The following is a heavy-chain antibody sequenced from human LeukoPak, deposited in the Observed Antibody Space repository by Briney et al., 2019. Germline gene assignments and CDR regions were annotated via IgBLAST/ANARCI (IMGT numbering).Heavy chain of an antibody. V-gene: IGHV3-23*01. CDR2: ISDSGGST. CDR3: AKDRYSGCDPQYYFDY. CDR1: GFTFNNYA. Sequence: GGSLRLSCAASGFTFNNYAMSWVRQAPGKGLEWVSAISDSGGSTYYADSVKGRFTISRDNSKNTLYLQMNSLGAEDTAVYYCAKDRYSGCDPQYYFDYWGQGTLVTVSS. D-gene: IGHD5-12*01. J-gene: IGHJ4*02.